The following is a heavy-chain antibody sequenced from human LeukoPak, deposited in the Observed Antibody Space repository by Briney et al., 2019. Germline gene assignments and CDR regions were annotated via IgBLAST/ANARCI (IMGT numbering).Heavy chain of an antibody. CDR3: ARPAYDSSGYWSGPFDI. V-gene: IGHV4-34*01. Sequence: SETLSLTCAVYGGSFSGYYWSWIRQPPGKGLEWVGEINHSGSTNYNPSLKSRVTISVDTSKNQFSLKLSSLTAADTAVYYCARPAYDSSGYWSGPFDIWGQGTMVTVSS. CDR2: INHSGST. D-gene: IGHD3-22*01. CDR1: GGSFSGYY. J-gene: IGHJ3*02.